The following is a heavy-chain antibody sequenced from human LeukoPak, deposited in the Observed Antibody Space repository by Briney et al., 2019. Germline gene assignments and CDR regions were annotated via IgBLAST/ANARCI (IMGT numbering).Heavy chain of an antibody. Sequence: PGGSLRLSCAASGFTFSSYAMSWVRQAPGKGLEWVSAISGSGGSTYYADSVKGRFTISRDNSKNTLYLQMNSLRAEGTAVYYCAKEAGEYQLLFPYFDYWGQGTLVTVSS. J-gene: IGHJ4*02. CDR1: GFTFSSYA. CDR2: ISGSGGST. CDR3: AKEAGEYQLLFPYFDY. D-gene: IGHD2-2*01. V-gene: IGHV3-23*01.